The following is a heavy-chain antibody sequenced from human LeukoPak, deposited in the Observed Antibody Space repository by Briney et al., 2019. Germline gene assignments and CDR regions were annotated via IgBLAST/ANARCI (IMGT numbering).Heavy chain of an antibody. CDR1: GFTFSSYG. D-gene: IGHD3-10*01. Sequence: GGSLRLSCAASGFTFSSYGMHWVRQAPGKGLEWVAVISYDGSNKYYADSVKGRFTISRDNSKNTLYLQMNSLRAEDTAVYYCAKDRTMVRGVTNWSDPWGQGTLVTVSS. J-gene: IGHJ5*02. CDR2: ISYDGSNK. CDR3: AKDRTMVRGVTNWSDP. V-gene: IGHV3-30*18.